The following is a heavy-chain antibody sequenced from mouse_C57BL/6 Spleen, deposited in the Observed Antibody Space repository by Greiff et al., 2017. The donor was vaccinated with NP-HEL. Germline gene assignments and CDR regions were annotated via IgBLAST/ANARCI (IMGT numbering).Heavy chain of an antibody. D-gene: IGHD2-3*01. Sequence: VQLQQSGPELVKPGASVKISCKASGYSFTGYYMTWVKQSPEKSLEWIGEINPSTGGTTYNQKFKAKATLTVDKSSSTAYMQLKSLTSEDSAVYYCEREAPGYYEKAWFAYWGQGTLVTVSA. J-gene: IGHJ3*01. CDR2: INPSTGGT. V-gene: IGHV1-42*01. CDR3: EREAPGYYEKAWFAY. CDR1: GYSFTGYY.